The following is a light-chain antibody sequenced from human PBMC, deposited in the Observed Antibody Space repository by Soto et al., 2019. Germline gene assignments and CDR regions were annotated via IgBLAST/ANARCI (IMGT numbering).Light chain of an antibody. V-gene: IGLV2-23*01. CDR2: EGS. CDR1: SSDVGSYNL. Sequence: QSVLTQPASVSGSPGQSITISCTGTSSDVGSYNLVSWYQQHPGKAPKLMIYEGSKRPSGVSNRFSGSKSGNTASLTISGLQAEDEADYYCCSYAGSSTPRVFGTGT. J-gene: IGLJ1*01. CDR3: CSYAGSSTPRV.